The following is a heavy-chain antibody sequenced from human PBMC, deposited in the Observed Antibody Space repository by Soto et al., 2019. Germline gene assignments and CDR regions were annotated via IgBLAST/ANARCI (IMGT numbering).Heavy chain of an antibody. Sequence: QVQLQESGPGLVKPSGTLSLTCAVSGGSISSSNWWSWVRQPPGKGLEWIGEIYHSGSTNYNPSLKSRVTISVDKSKNQFSLRLSSVTAADTAVYYCASSSVAGTLAHYFDYWGQGTLVTVSS. D-gene: IGHD6-19*01. V-gene: IGHV4-4*02. CDR1: GGSISSSNW. J-gene: IGHJ4*02. CDR2: IYHSGST. CDR3: ASSSVAGTLAHYFDY.